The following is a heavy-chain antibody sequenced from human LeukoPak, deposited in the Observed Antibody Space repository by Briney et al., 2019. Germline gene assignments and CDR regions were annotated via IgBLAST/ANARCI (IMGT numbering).Heavy chain of an antibody. CDR1: GYTFTSYA. V-gene: IGHV1-69*13. CDR2: IIPIFGTA. CDR3: ARTMLRYFDWLYPDSYYFDY. Sequence: GASVKVSCKASGYTFTSYAISWVRQAPGQGLEWMGGIIPIFGTANYAQKFQGRVTITADESTSTAYMELSSLRSEDTAVYYCARTMLRYFDWLYPDSYYFDYWGQGTLVTVSS. J-gene: IGHJ4*02. D-gene: IGHD3-9*01.